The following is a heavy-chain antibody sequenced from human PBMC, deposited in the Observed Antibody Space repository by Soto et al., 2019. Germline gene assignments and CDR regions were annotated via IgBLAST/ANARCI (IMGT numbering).Heavy chain of an antibody. CDR2: VSPGGDVS. CDR1: GLPFSSFL. Sequence: GGSRELSFAASGLPFSSFLLNWFAQPQGKGLEWVSTVSPGGDVSHYTDSVKGRFTISRDNSRRTLHLQMDSLRAEDAAVYFCVRRAITATTNWGAFDVWGQGTVVTV. V-gene: IGHV3-23*01. D-gene: IGHD1-20*01. J-gene: IGHJ3*01. CDR3: VRRAITATTNWGAFDV.